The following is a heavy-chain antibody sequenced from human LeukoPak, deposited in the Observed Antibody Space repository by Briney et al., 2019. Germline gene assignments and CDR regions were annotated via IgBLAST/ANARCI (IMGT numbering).Heavy chain of an antibody. V-gene: IGHV4-30-4*01. D-gene: IGHD2-15*01. CDR3: ASAAWCGGGRCYSGTFGY. CDR2: IYYSGSP. Sequence: KASETLSLTCTVSGGSISSGDYSWSWIRQPPGKALEWIGYIYYSGSPYYNPSLKSRVTISVDTSKNQFSLKLSSVTAADTAVYFCASAAWCGGGRCYSGTFGYWGQGKLVTVSS. J-gene: IGHJ4*02. CDR1: GGSISSGDYS.